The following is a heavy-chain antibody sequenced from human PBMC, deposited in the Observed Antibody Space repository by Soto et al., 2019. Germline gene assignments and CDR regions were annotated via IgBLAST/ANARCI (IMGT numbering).Heavy chain of an antibody. CDR2: IYYSGST. CDR1: GGSISTYY. J-gene: IGHJ6*02. CDR3: ARGNNWNHYYYSGLDV. Sequence: SETLSLTCTVSGGSISTYYWSWIRQPPGKGLEWIGYIYYSGSTNYNPSLKSRVTISVDTTKNQFSLKLSSVTAADTAVYYCARGNNWNHYYYSGLDVWGQGTTVSVS. D-gene: IGHD1-20*01. V-gene: IGHV4-59*01.